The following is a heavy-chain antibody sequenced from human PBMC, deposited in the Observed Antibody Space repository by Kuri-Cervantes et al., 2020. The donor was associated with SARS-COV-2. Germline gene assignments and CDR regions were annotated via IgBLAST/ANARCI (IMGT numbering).Heavy chain of an antibody. CDR3: AKRSGWGYFDY. V-gene: IGHV3-23*01. D-gene: IGHD7-27*01. CDR2: ISGSGGST. Sequence: GESLKISCAASGFTFSSYAMSWVRQAPGKGLGWVSAISGSGGSTYYAGSVKGRFTISRDNSKNTLYLQMNSLRAEDTAVYYCAKRSGWGYFDYWGQGTLVTVSS. J-gene: IGHJ4*02. CDR1: GFTFSSYA.